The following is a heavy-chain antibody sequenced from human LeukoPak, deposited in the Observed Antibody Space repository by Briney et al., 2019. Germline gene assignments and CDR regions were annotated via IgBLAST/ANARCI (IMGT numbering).Heavy chain of an antibody. CDR3: ARARYCSGSSCYTSWFDP. D-gene: IGHD2-2*02. CDR1: GGSISSSSYY. J-gene: IGHJ5*02. V-gene: IGHV4-39*07. Sequence: PSETLSLTCTVSGGSISSSSYYWGWIRQPPGKGLEWIGNIYYGGNTYYNPTLKSRVTISVDTSKNQFSLRLSSVTAADTAVYSCARARYCSGSSCYTSWFDPWGQGTLVTVSS. CDR2: IYYGGNT.